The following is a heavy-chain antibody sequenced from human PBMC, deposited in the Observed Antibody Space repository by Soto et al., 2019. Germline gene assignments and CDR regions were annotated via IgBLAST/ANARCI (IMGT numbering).Heavy chain of an antibody. V-gene: IGHV3-23*01. CDR3: VKRSGQSNGCGAFDI. CDR1: GFTFRSYA. J-gene: IGHJ3*02. CDR2: RGGSSDTT. Sequence: GGSLRLSCAASGFTFRSYAMCWVRQAPRKGLEWLSCRGGSSDTTYYADSVKGRFTISRDNSKNTVDLQMNSLRAEDTAVYYCVKRSGQSNGCGAFDIWGQGAMVTVSS. D-gene: IGHD2-8*01.